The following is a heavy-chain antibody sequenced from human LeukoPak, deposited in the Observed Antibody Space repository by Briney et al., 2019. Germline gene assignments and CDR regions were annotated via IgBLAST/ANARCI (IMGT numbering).Heavy chain of an antibody. CDR3: ARGGTIVGGEYYFDY. D-gene: IGHD1-26*01. CDR2: ISYDGSNK. CDR1: GFTFSSYA. J-gene: IGHJ4*02. Sequence: GGSLRLSCAASGFTFSSYAMHWVRQAPGKGLEWVAVISYDGSNKYYADSVKGRFTISRDNSKNTLYLQMNSLRAEDTAVYYCARGGTIVGGEYYFDYWGQGTLVTVSS. V-gene: IGHV3-30-3*01.